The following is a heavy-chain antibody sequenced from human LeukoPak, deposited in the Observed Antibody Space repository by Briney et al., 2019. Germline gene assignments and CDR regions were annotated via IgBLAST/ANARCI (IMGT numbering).Heavy chain of an antibody. CDR2: INPNSGGT. Sequence: GASVKVSCKASGYTFTGYYMHWVRQAPGQGLEWMGRINPNSGGTNYAQKFQGRVTMTRDTSISTAYMELSRLRSDDTAVYYCARGLMEHITLGARFGYWGQGTLVTVSS. D-gene: IGHD1-26*01. J-gene: IGHJ4*02. V-gene: IGHV1-2*06. CDR3: ARGLMEHITLGARFGY. CDR1: GYTFTGYY.